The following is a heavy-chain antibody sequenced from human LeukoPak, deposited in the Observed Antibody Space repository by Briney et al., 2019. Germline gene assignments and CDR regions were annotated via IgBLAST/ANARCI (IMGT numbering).Heavy chain of an antibody. V-gene: IGHV3-48*02. CDR1: GFTFSSYR. J-gene: IGHJ6*02. Sequence: PGGSLRLSCAATGFTFSSYRMNWVRQAPWKGLEWVSYISSSSSTIYYADSVKGRFTISRDNAKNSLYLQMNSLRDEDTAVYYCARDYYGSGSYNYYGMDVWGQGTTVTVSS. CDR2: ISSSSSTI. D-gene: IGHD3-10*01. CDR3: ARDYYGSGSYNYYGMDV.